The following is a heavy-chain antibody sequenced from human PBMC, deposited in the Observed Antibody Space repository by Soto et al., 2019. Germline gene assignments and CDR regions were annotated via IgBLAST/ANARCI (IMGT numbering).Heavy chain of an antibody. J-gene: IGHJ4*02. Sequence: QVQLQESGPGLVKPSQTLSLTRTVSGGSISSGGYYWSWIRQHPGKGLEWIGDIYHSGSTYYNPSLKSRVTISVDTSKNQFSLNLSSVTAADTAVYYCASGEMAEMLEYWGQGTLVTVSS. D-gene: IGHD2-21*01. CDR3: ASGEMAEMLEY. CDR2: IYHSGST. CDR1: GGSISSGGYY. V-gene: IGHV4-31*03.